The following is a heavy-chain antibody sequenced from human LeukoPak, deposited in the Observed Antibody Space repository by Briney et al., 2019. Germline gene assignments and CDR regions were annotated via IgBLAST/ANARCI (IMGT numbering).Heavy chain of an antibody. CDR1: GFTFSDAW. CDR3: TTDSNYGAFD. D-gene: IGHD4-17*01. J-gene: IGHJ4*02. CDR2: IKKKSDGETT. Sequence: GGSLRLSCAASGFTFSDAWMSWVRQAPGKGLEWVARIKKKSDGETTDYAAPVKGRFSISRDDSKNTLYLQMNSLKTEDTALYYCTTDSNYGAFDWGQGILVTVS. V-gene: IGHV3-15*01.